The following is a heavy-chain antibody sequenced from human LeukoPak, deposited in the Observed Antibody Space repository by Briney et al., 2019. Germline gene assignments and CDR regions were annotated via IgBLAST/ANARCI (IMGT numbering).Heavy chain of an antibody. CDR1: GFVFNVYA. J-gene: IGHJ4*02. D-gene: IGHD3-22*01. CDR3: ARDPEESDDYDSSGYYFDY. CDR2: VSFDGSNN. Sequence: GESPRLSCAASGFVFNVYAMHWVRQAPGKGLEWVAVVSFDGSNNYYADFVRGRFTISRDNSKNTLYLQMNSLRVDDTAVYFCARDPEESDDYDSSGYYFDYWGQGTLVTVSS. V-gene: IGHV3-30-3*01.